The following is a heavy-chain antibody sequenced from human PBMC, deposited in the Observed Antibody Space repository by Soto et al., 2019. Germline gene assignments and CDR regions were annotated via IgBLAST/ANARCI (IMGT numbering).Heavy chain of an antibody. J-gene: IGHJ3*02. Sequence: VQLVESGGGLVQPGGSLRLSCAASGFTFSDHYMDWVRQAPGKGLEWVGRTRNKANSYTTEYAASVKGRFTISRDDSKNSLYLQMNSLKTEDTAVYYCARVSLSLNAFDIWGQGTMVTVSS. CDR2: TRNKANSYTT. CDR1: GFTFSDHY. D-gene: IGHD2-8*01. V-gene: IGHV3-72*01. CDR3: ARVSLSLNAFDI.